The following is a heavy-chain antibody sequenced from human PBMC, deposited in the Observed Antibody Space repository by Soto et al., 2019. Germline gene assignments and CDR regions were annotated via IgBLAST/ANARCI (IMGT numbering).Heavy chain of an antibody. CDR2: IYPGDSDT. Sequence: PGESLKISCKGSGYSFTSYWIGWVRQMPGKGLEWMGIIYPGDSDTRYSPSFQGQVTISADKSISTAYLQWSSLKASDTAMYYCARLWLDVWGNYPGDYWGQGTLVTVSS. CDR3: ARLWLDVWGNYPGDY. V-gene: IGHV5-51*01. D-gene: IGHD3-16*02. CDR1: GYSFTSYW. J-gene: IGHJ4*02.